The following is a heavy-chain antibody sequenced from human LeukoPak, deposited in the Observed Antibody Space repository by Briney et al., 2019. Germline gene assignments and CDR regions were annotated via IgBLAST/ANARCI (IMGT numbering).Heavy chain of an antibody. CDR1: GFTFSSYE. CDR2: ISSRGSSGSTI. J-gene: IGHJ5*02. V-gene: IGHV3-48*03. CDR3: ARGLYCSIITCQIEDNWFDP. D-gene: IGHD2-2*01. Sequence: GGSLRLSCAASGFTFSSYEMNWVRQAPGKGLEWVSYISSRGSSGSTIYYADSVKGRFTVSRDDAKNSLYLQMNSLRVEDTAVYYCARGLYCSIITCQIEDNWFDPWGQGTLVTVSS.